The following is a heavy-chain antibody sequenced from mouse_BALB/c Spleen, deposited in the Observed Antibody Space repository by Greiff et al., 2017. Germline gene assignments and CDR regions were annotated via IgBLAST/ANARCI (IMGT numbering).Heavy chain of an antibody. V-gene: IGHV5-9-4*01. CDR1: GFTFSSYA. CDR3: ARDSAPAMDY. J-gene: IGHJ4*01. Sequence: EVKLMESGGGLVKPGGSLKLSCAASGFTFSSYAMSWVRQSPEKRLEWVAEISSGGSYTYYPDTVTGRFTISRDNAKNTLYLEMSSLRSEDTAMYYCARDSAPAMDYWGQGTSVTVSS. CDR2: ISSGGSYT.